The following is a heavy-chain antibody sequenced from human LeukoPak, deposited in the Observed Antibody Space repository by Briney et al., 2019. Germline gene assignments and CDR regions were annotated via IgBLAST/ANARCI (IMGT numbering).Heavy chain of an antibody. CDR3: AKWGIAAAGTLAFDI. CDR1: GGTFSSYA. V-gene: IGHV1-69*06. D-gene: IGHD6-13*01. CDR2: IIPIFGTA. J-gene: IGHJ3*02. Sequence: ASVEVSCKASGGTFSSYAISWVRQAPGQGLEWMGGIIPIFGTANYAQKFQGRVTITADKSTSTAYMELSSLRSEDTAVYYCAKWGIAAAGTLAFDIWGQGTMVTVSS.